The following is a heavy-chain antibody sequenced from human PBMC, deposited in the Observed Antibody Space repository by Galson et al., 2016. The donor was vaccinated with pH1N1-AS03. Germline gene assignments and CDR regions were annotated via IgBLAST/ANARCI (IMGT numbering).Heavy chain of an antibody. Sequence: SVKVSCKASGYIFAVYYIHWVRQAPGQGLEWLGRINPNTGVTNFGQKVQGRVTMTRDTSINTAFMELTRLRSDDTAVYYCARETIVGASSIDFWGQGTLVIVSS. CDR3: ARETIVGASSIDF. CDR1: GYIFAVYY. J-gene: IGHJ4*02. D-gene: IGHD1-26*01. CDR2: INPNTGVT. V-gene: IGHV1-2*06.